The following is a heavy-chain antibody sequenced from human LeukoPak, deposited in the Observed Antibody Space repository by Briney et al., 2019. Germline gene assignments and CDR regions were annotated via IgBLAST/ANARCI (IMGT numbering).Heavy chain of an antibody. V-gene: IGHV4-59*08. D-gene: IGHD3-10*01. CDR1: GGSISSYY. CDR2: IYYSGST. CDR3: ARAYYGSGSFGRDAFDI. J-gene: IGHJ3*02. Sequence: SETLSLTCTVSGGSISSYYWSWIWQPPRKGLERMGNIYYSGSTNYDPSLKSRVTISVDTSKNQFSLKLSSVTAADTAVYYCARAYYGSGSFGRDAFDIWGQGTMVTVSS.